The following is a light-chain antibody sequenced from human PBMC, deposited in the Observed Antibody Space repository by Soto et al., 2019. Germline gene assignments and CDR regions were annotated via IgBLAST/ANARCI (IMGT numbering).Light chain of an antibody. CDR2: DAS. Sequence: DVQMTQSPSTLSASVGDRVAITCRASQSINNLLAWYQQKPGQAPKFLIYDASTLESGVPSRFSGSGSGTEFTLTISSLQPDDFATYYCQHYNSYSEAFGQGTKVDIK. CDR3: QHYNSYSEA. V-gene: IGKV1-5*01. CDR1: QSINNL. J-gene: IGKJ1*01.